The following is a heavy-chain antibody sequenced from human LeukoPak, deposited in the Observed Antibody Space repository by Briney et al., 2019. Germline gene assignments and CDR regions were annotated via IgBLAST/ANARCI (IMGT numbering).Heavy chain of an antibody. Sequence: GGSLRLSCAASGFTFSTYWMNWVRQAPGKGLEWVSSISSSSSYIYYADSVKGRFTISRDNAKNSLYLQTNSLRAEDTAVYYCARDRSVPFDYWGQGTLVTVSS. CDR2: ISSSSSYI. CDR1: GFTFSTYW. J-gene: IGHJ4*02. D-gene: IGHD3-10*01. CDR3: ARDRSVPFDY. V-gene: IGHV3-21*01.